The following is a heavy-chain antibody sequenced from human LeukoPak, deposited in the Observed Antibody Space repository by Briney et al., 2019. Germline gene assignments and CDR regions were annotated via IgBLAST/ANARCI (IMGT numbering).Heavy chain of an antibody. V-gene: IGHV4-61*02. CDR2: IYTSGST. D-gene: IGHD5-24*01. CDR1: GYSISNAYY. Sequence: SETLSLTCSVSGYSISNAYYWGWIRQPAGKGLEWIGRIYTSGSTNYNPSLKSRVTISVDTSKNQFSLRLNSVTAADTAVYYCARGRDGYNFLNRGEYYYFDYWGQGTLVTVSS. J-gene: IGHJ4*02. CDR3: ARGRDGYNFLNRGEYYYFDY.